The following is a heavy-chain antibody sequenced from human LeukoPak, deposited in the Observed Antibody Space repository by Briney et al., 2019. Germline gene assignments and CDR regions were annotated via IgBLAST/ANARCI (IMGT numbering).Heavy chain of an antibody. J-gene: IGHJ1*01. V-gene: IGHV4-34*01. Sequence: SETLSLTCAVYGGSFSGYYWSWIRQPPGKGLEWIGEIKHSGSTNYNPSLKSRVTISVDTSKNQFSLKLSSVTAADTAVYYCARGAWGGDPRYFQHWGQGTLVTVSS. CDR1: GGSFSGYY. CDR2: IKHSGST. CDR3: ARGAWGGDPRYFQH. D-gene: IGHD2-21*02.